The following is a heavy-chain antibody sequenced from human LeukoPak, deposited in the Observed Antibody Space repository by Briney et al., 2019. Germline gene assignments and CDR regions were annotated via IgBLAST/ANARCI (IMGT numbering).Heavy chain of an antibody. Sequence: ASVKVSCKASGYTFTSYYMHWVRQAPGQGLEWMGIINPGGGSTSYAQKFQGRVTMTRDMSTSTVYMELSSLRSEDTAVYYCAREAAAIARSGYYFDYWGQGTLVTVSS. CDR3: AREAAAIARSGYYFDY. CDR1: GYTFTSYY. J-gene: IGHJ4*02. V-gene: IGHV1-46*01. CDR2: INPGGGST. D-gene: IGHD2-2*01.